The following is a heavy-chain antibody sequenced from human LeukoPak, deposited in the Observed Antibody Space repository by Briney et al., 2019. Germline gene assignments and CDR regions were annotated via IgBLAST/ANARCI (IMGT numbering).Heavy chain of an antibody. CDR1: GGSISSYY. V-gene: IGHV4-59*01. Sequence: PSETLSLTCTVSGGSISSYYWSWIRQPPGKGLEWIGYIYYSGSTNYNPSLKSRVTISVDTSKNQFSLKLSSVTAADTAVYYCASSSDYVWGSYRPNYWGQGTLVTVSS. CDR3: ASSSDYVWGSYRPNY. CDR2: IYYSGST. D-gene: IGHD3-16*02. J-gene: IGHJ4*02.